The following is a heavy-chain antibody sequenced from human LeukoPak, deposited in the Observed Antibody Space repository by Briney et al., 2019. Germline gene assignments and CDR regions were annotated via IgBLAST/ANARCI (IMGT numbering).Heavy chain of an antibody. CDR2: IRKDGGDI. V-gene: IGHV3-7*01. CDR3: AKDAYGDFSY. D-gene: IGHD4-17*01. J-gene: IGHJ4*02. Sequence: GGSLRLSCVASGLSFGSYWMEWVRQAPGKGLEWVANIRKDGGDIHYVDSVKGRFTISRDNAKNSVYLQMHSLRAEDTAMYYCAKDAYGDFSYWGQGILVTVSS. CDR1: GLSFGSYW.